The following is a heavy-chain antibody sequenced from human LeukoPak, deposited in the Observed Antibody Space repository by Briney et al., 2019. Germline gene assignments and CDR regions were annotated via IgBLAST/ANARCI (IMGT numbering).Heavy chain of an antibody. CDR3: ASNSGYDLDYSYMDV. Sequence: GWSVRLSCAASGFTVSSNYMSWVRQAPGKGLEWVSVIYCCGSTYYADSVKGRFTISRDNSKNTLYLQMNSLRAEDTAVYYCASNSGYDLDYSYMDVWGKRTTVTVSS. CDR2: IYCCGST. CDR1: GFTVSSNY. D-gene: IGHD5-12*01. J-gene: IGHJ6*03. V-gene: IGHV3-53*01.